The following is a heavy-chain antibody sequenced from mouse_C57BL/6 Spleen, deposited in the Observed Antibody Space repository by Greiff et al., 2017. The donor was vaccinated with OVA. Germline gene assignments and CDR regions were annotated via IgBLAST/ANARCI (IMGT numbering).Heavy chain of an antibody. V-gene: IGHV1-7*01. Sequence: QVQLKQSGAELAKPGASVKLSCKASGYTFTSYWMHWVKQRPGQGLEWIGYINPSSGYTKYNQKFKDKATLTADKSSSTAYMQLSSLTYEDSAVYYCARGYYDYGGYFDYWGQGTTLTVSS. CDR2: INPSSGYT. D-gene: IGHD2-4*01. CDR1: GYTFTSYW. J-gene: IGHJ2*01. CDR3: ARGYYDYGGYFDY.